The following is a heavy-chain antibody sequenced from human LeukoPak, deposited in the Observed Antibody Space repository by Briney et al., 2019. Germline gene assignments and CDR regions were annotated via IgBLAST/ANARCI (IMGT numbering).Heavy chain of an antibody. D-gene: IGHD3-22*01. J-gene: IGHJ4*02. CDR2: ISWNSGSI. V-gene: IGHV3-9*01. CDR3: AKDRYSNYDSNGYPDH. Sequence: GRSLRLSCAASGFTFDDYAMHWVRQAPGKGLEWVSGISWNSGSIGYADSVKGRFTISRDNAKNSLYLQMNSLRAEDTALYYCAKDRYSNYDSNGYPDHWGQGTLVTVSS. CDR1: GFTFDDYA.